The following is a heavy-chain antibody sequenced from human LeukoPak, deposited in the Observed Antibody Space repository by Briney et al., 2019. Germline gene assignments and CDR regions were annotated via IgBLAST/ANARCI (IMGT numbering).Heavy chain of an antibody. D-gene: IGHD2-15*01. Sequence: GASVKVSCKASGYTFTTYFLHWVRQAPGQGLEWMGMINPSGGATRYAQNFQGRVTMTRDTSTSTLYMELRSLTSDDTAVYYCARDEVDSCSGSNCYGYVFDIWGQGTMVTVSS. CDR2: INPSGGAT. CDR1: GYTFTTYF. J-gene: IGHJ3*02. CDR3: ARDEVDSCSGSNCYGYVFDI. V-gene: IGHV1-46*01.